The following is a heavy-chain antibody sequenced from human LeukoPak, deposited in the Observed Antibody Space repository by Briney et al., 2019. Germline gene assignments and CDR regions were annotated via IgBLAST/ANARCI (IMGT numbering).Heavy chain of an antibody. CDR2: IYYSGST. CDR1: GGSISSYY. J-gene: IGHJ3*02. Sequence: PSETLSLTCTVSGGSISSYYWSWIRQPPGKGLEWIGYIYYSGSTNYNPSLKSRVTISVDTSKNQFSLKLSSVTAADTAVYYCASNRPPQLAFDIWGQGIMVTVSS. D-gene: IGHD5-24*01. V-gene: IGHV4-59*01. CDR3: ASNRPPQLAFDI.